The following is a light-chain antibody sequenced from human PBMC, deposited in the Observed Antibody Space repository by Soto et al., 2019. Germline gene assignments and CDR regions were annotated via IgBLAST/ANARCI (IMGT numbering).Light chain of an antibody. CDR3: QQYDTYPIT. CDR1: QSISSY. Sequence: DIQMTQSPSSLSASVVDRVTITCLASQSISSYLNWYQQKPGKAPKLLIYAASSLQSGVPSRFSGSGSGTDFTLTIGSLQPEDFATYYCQQYDTYPITFGQGTRLEIK. CDR2: AAS. J-gene: IGKJ5*01. V-gene: IGKV1-39*01.